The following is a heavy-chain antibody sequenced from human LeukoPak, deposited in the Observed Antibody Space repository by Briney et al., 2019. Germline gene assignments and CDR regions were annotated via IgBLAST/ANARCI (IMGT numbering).Heavy chain of an antibody. CDR3: AKAGSGWYYFDY. D-gene: IGHD6-19*01. J-gene: IGHJ4*02. V-gene: IGHV3-23*01. CDR2: ISGSGGST. Sequence: GGSLRLFCAASGFTFSSYAMSWVRQAPGKGLEWVSAISGSGGSTYYADSVKGRFTISRDNSKNTLYLQMNSLRAEDTAVYYCAKAGSGWYYFDYWGQGTLVTVSS. CDR1: GFTFSSYA.